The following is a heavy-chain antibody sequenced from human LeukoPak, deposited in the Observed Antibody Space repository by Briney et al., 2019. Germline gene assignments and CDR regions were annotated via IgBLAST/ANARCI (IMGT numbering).Heavy chain of an antibody. Sequence: GGSLRLSCAASGLTFSNYGMHWVRQAPGKGLEWVSVISYDRSSKYYADSVKGRFTISRDNSRNTLYLQMNSLRAEDTAVFYCAKESQPFGDYLRSLDNWGQGTLVTVSS. V-gene: IGHV3-30*18. CDR3: AKESQPFGDYLRSLDN. CDR2: ISYDRSSK. D-gene: IGHD4-17*01. J-gene: IGHJ4*02. CDR1: GLTFSNYG.